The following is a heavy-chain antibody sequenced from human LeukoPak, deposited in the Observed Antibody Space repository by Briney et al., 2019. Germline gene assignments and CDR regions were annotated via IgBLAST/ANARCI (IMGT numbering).Heavy chain of an antibody. J-gene: IGHJ5*02. D-gene: IGHD3-10*01. CDR2: ISSSGSTI. V-gene: IGHV3-48*03. CDR3: TRDSYGSGSYYWFDP. CDR1: GFTFSSYE. Sequence: GGSLRLSCAASGFTFSSYEMNWVRQAPGKGLEWVSYISSSGSTIYYADSVKGRFTISRDNAQNSLYLQMNSLRDEDTAVYYCTRDSYGSGSYYWFDPWGQGTLVTVSS.